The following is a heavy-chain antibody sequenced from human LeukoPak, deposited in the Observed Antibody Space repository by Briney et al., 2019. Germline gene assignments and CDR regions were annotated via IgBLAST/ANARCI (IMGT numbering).Heavy chain of an antibody. D-gene: IGHD2-2*01. V-gene: IGHV3-7*01. CDR2: IKQDGSEK. CDR3: ARDGCSSTSCYGAY. Sequence: GGSLRLSCAASGFTFSSYWMSWVRQAPGKWLEWVANIKQDGSEKYYVDSVKGRFTISRDNAKNSLYLQMNSLRAEDTAVYYCARDGCSSTSCYGAYWGQGTLVTVSS. CDR1: GFTFSSYW. J-gene: IGHJ4*02.